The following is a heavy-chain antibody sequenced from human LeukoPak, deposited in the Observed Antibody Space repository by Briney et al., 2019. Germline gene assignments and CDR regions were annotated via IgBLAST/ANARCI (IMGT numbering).Heavy chain of an antibody. J-gene: IGHJ4*02. CDR3: AKWGDYDILTGYYDSDY. CDR1: GFTFSNYA. D-gene: IGHD3-9*01. Sequence: HSGGSLRLSCAASGFTFSNYAMSWVRQAPGKGLEWVSAIVGSGGSTYYAGSVKGRFTISRDNPKNTLYLQMNSLRAEDTAVYYCAKWGDYDILTGYYDSDYWGQGTLVTVSS. CDR2: IVGSGGST. V-gene: IGHV3-23*01.